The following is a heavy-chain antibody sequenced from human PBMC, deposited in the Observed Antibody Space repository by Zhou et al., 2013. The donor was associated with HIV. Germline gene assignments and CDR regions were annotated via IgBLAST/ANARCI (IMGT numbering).Heavy chain of an antibody. CDR2: IIPIFGTA. Sequence: WVRQAPGQGLEWMGGIIPIFGTANYAQKFQGRVTITADESTSTAYMELSRLRSDDTAVYYCARERTYYGSWDAFDIWAKGQWSPSLQ. J-gene: IGHJ3*02. D-gene: IGHD3-10*01. V-gene: IGHV1-69*01. CDR3: ARERTYYGSWDAFDI.